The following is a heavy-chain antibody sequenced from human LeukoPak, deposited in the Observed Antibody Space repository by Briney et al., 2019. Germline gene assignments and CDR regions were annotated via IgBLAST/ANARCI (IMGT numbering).Heavy chain of an antibody. Sequence: GGSLRLSCAASGFTFSTYNMNWVRQAPGKGLEWVAFIRYDGSNKYYADSVKGRFTISRDNSKNTLYLQMNSLRAEDTAVYYCAKASAMIVVVSKHFDYWGQGTLVTVSS. V-gene: IGHV3-30*02. D-gene: IGHD3-22*01. CDR2: IRYDGSNK. J-gene: IGHJ4*02. CDR3: AKASAMIVVVSKHFDY. CDR1: GFTFSTYN.